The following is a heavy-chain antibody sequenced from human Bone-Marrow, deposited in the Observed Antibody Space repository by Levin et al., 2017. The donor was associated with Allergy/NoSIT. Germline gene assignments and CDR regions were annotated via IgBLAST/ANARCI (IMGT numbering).Heavy chain of an antibody. CDR2: ISAYNGNT. D-gene: IGHD3-16*01. CDR1: GYTFTSYG. Sequence: ASVKVSCKASGYTFTSYGISWVRQAPGQGLEWMGWISAYNGNTNYAQKLQGRVTMTTDTSTSTAYMELRSLRSDDTAVYYCASIMRSRYYYYGMDVWGQGTTVTVSS. J-gene: IGHJ6*02. V-gene: IGHV1-18*01. CDR3: ASIMRSRYYYYGMDV.